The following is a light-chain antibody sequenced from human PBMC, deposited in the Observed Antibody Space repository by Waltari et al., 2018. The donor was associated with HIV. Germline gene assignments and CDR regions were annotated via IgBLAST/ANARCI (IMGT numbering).Light chain of an antibody. CDR2: EDN. Sequence: QPALHQPASVPAPPGPSITISCTGTSSDVGSYNVVSWYPQNPGKATKLMIYEDNKRPSGVSNRFSGSKSGNTASLTISGLQAEDEADYYCCSYTGSTTWVFGGGTKLTVL. V-gene: IGLV2-23*01. CDR1: SSDVGSYNV. J-gene: IGLJ3*02. CDR3: CSYTGSTTWV.